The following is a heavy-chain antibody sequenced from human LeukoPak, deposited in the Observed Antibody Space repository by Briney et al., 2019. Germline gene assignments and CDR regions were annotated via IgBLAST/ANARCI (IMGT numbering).Heavy chain of an antibody. CDR1: GFTVSSNY. CDR2: SYSDAST. J-gene: IGHJ6*02. V-gene: IGHV3-66*01. CDR3: AICDPFYGMDV. Sequence: PGPSLRLSCAASGFTVSSNYMSWVRQPPGTWRDWVSVSYSDASTYHADSVKGRFNISRDNAKNTLYLQMNSLRAGDTAVYYCAICDPFYGMDVWGQGTTVTVA. D-gene: IGHD2-21*01.